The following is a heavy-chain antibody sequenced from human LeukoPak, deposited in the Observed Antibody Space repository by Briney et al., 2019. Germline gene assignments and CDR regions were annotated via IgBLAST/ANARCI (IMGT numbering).Heavy chain of an antibody. V-gene: IGHV4-4*07. J-gene: IGHJ3*02. CDR3: ARDGHDFWSGYYNHDAFDI. D-gene: IGHD3-3*01. CDR2: IYTSGST. Sequence: SETLSLTCTVSGGSISSYYWSWIRQPAGKGLEWIGRIYTSGSTNYNPSLKSRVTISVDTSKNQFSLKLSSVTAADTAVYYCARDGHDFWSGYYNHDAFDIWGQGTMVTVSS. CDR1: GGSISSYY.